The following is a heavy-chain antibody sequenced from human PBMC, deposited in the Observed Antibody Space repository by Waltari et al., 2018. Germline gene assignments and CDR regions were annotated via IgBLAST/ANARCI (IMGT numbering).Heavy chain of an antibody. CDR3: ARDPAAGTYGLDV. CDR2: SVPITGRT. J-gene: IGHJ6*02. CDR1: GGTFSSST. V-gene: IGHV1-69*08. D-gene: IGHD6-19*01. Sequence: VQLVQSGAEVKTPGSSVKVSCKPSGGTFSSSTINWVRQAPGQGLEWMGRSVPITGRTTYPQMFQGRVTITADKSTSTAYMELSSLRSEDTTIYYCARDPAAGTYGLDVWGQGTTVTVSS.